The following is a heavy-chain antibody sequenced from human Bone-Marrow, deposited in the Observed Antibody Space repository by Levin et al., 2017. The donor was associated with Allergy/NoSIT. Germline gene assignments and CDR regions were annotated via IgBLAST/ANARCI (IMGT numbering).Heavy chain of an antibody. CDR1: GYTFASYY. D-gene: IGHD6-19*01. CDR3: TRGSSGYYRIDY. CDR2: ISPNSGDT. J-gene: IGHJ4*02. Sequence: RASVKVSCKASGYTFASYYIHWVRQAPGQGLEWMGWISPNSGDTNIAPRFQGRVTMTRDTSISTAFMELNGLRSDDTAMYYCTRGSSGYYRIDYWGQGTLVTVSS. V-gene: IGHV1-2*02.